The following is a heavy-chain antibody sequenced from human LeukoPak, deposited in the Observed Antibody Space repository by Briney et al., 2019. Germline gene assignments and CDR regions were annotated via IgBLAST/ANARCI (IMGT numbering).Heavy chain of an antibody. D-gene: IGHD2-15*01. CDR1: GFTFSSYE. V-gene: IGHV3-48*03. Sequence: PGGSLRLSCAASGFTFSSYEMNWVRQAPGKGLEWVPYISSSGSTIYYADSVKGRFTISRDNAKNSLYLQMNSLRAEDTAVYYCARDKVVAATLTPYYYYGMDVWGQGTTVTVSS. CDR2: ISSSGSTI. CDR3: ARDKVVAATLTPYYYYGMDV. J-gene: IGHJ6*02.